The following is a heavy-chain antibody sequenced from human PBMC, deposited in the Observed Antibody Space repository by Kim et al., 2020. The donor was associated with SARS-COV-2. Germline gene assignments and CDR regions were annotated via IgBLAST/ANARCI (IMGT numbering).Heavy chain of an antibody. CDR1: GFTFSAYG. V-gene: IGHV3-30*18. CDR3: AKDYRFWRGYCDY. D-gene: IGHD3-3*01. Sequence: GGSLRLSCAASGFTFSAYGMHWVRQAPGKGLEWVAIISYDGSREYYVDSVKGRFTISRDNSKNTLYLQMNSLRAEDTAVYYCAKDYRFWRGYCDYWGQGILVTVSS. J-gene: IGHJ4*02. CDR2: ISYDGSRE.